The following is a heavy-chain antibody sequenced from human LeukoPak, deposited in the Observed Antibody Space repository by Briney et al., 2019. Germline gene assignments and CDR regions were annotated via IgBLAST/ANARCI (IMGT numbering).Heavy chain of an antibody. J-gene: IGHJ4*02. CDR1: GFTFSSYE. CDR2: ISSSGSTI. Sequence: GGSLRLSCAASGFTFSSYEMNWVRQAPGKGLEWVSYISSSGSTIYYADSVKGRFTISRDNAKNSLYLQMNSLRAEDTAVYYCARAAGYSSGWSGYWGQGTLVTVSS. V-gene: IGHV3-48*03. CDR3: ARAAGYSSGWSGY. D-gene: IGHD6-19*01.